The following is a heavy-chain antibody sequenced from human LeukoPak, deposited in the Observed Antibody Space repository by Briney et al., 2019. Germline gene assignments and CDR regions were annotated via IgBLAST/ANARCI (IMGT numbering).Heavy chain of an antibody. D-gene: IGHD3-16*01. V-gene: IGHV4-38-2*01. CDR3: ARYDSRGSASTRFDY. CDR2: IYGTGST. J-gene: IGHJ4*02. Sequence: SETLSLTCAVSGYSLGKNYYWGWIRQPPGKGLEWIGRIYGTGSTSYNPSLMNRVTMSVDTSKNHSSLKLTSVTAADTAVYYCARYDSRGSASTRFDYWGQGILVTISS. CDR1: GYSLGKNYY.